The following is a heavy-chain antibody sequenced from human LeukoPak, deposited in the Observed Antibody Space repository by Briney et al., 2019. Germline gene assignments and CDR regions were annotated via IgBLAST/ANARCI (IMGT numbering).Heavy chain of an antibody. CDR2: ISAYNGNT. CDR3: ARDPSGYSYGYGGGFDY. J-gene: IGHJ4*02. V-gene: IGHV1-18*01. CDR1: GGTFSSYG. Sequence: ASVKVSCKASGGTFSSYGISWVRQAPGQGLEWMGWISAYNGNTNYAQKLQGRVTMTTDTSTSTAYMELRSLRSDDTAVYYCARDPSGYSYGYGGGFDYWGQGTLVTVSS. D-gene: IGHD5-18*01.